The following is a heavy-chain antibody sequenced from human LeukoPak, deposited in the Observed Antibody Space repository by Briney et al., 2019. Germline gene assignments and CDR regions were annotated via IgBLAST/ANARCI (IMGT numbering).Heavy chain of an antibody. Sequence: TGGSLRLSCTASGFTFSNFWMGWVRQAPGKGLEWVSGISWNGGSLGYADSVKGRFTISRDNAKNSLNLQMNSLRAEDTALYYCAKALYGDYFDYWGQGILVTVSS. CDR3: AKALYGDYFDY. D-gene: IGHD4-17*01. V-gene: IGHV3-9*01. CDR2: ISWNGGSL. CDR1: GFTFSNFW. J-gene: IGHJ4*02.